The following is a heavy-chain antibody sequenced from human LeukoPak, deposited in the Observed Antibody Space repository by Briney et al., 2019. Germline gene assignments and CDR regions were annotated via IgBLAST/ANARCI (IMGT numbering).Heavy chain of an antibody. CDR1: GGTFSSYA. Sequence: ASVMVSCKASGGTFSSYAISWVRQAPGQGLEWMGGIIPIFGTANYAQKFQGRVTITADESTSTAYMELSSLRSEDTAVYYCARGAWRSGSYYFDYWGQGTLVTVSS. CDR2: IIPIFGTA. J-gene: IGHJ4*02. V-gene: IGHV1-69*13. D-gene: IGHD3-3*01. CDR3: ARGAWRSGSYYFDY.